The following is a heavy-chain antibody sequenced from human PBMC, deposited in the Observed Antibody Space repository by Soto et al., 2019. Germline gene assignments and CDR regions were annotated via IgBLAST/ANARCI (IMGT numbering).Heavy chain of an antibody. CDR2: SYYSGST. CDR3: ASSNNHISVAGGKGLYFDF. V-gene: IGHV4-59*12. Sequence: QVQLQASGPGLVKPSETLSLTCTVSGGSISSYYWSWIRQPPGKGLEWIGYSYYSGSTKYNPSLKSRVTMSVDASRTQFSLKLTSVTAADTAVYYCASSNNHISVAGGKGLYFDFWGQGTLVTVSS. J-gene: IGHJ4*02. CDR1: GGSISSYY. D-gene: IGHD6-19*01.